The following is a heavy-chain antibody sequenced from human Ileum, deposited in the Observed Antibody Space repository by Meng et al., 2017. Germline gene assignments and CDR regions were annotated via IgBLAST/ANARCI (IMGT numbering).Heavy chain of an antibody. D-gene: IGHD2-2*01. J-gene: IGHJ4*02. Sequence: QVQLQESGPGLAKPSETLSLTCTVSGASISSYYWTWIRQPPGKGLDWIGYIHYSGSTNYNPSLKSRITMSVDTSKNQFSLKVTSVTAADTAVYYCARGVSAAGLFDNWGPGTLVTVSS. CDR3: ARGVSAAGLFDN. CDR2: IHYSGST. CDR1: GASISSYY. V-gene: IGHV4-59*12.